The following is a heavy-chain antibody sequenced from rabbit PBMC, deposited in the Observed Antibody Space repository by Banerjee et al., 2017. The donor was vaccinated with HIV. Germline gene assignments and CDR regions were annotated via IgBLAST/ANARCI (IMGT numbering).Heavy chain of an antibody. CDR1: GFSFSSSYW. CDR3: ARGYFGGDWYGMDL. J-gene: IGHJ6*01. Sequence: QEQLEESGGDLVKPEGSLTLTCTASGFSFSSSYWICWVRQAPGKGLEWIACIYAGSSGSAYYTSWAKGRFTISKTSSTTVTLQMTSLTAADTAMYFCARGYFGGDWYGMDLWGPGTLVTVS. V-gene: IGHV1S45*01. D-gene: IGHD2-1*01. CDR2: IYAGSSGSA.